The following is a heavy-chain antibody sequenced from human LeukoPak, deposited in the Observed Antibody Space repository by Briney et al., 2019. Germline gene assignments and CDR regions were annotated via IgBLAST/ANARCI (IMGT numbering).Heavy chain of an antibody. Sequence: PSETLSLACTVSGGSISSSSYYWGWIRQPPGKGLEWIRSIYYSGSTYYNPSLRSRVTISVDTSKNQFSLKLSSVTAADTAVYYCARHYYYYYMDVWGKGTTVTVSS. CDR1: GGSISSSSYY. V-gene: IGHV4-39*01. J-gene: IGHJ6*03. CDR2: IYYSGST. CDR3: ARHYYYYYMDV.